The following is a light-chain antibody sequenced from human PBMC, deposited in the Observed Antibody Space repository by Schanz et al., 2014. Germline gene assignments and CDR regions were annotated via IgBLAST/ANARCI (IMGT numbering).Light chain of an antibody. Sequence: DIQMTQSPSSLSASVGDRVTITCRASQTISNYLNWYQQKPGKAPKLLIYAASTLQSGVPSRFSGSGSGTDFTLTISSLQPEDFATYYCQQNRAFGQGTKVEIK. V-gene: IGKV1-39*01. CDR3: QQNRA. CDR2: AAS. J-gene: IGKJ1*01. CDR1: QTISNY.